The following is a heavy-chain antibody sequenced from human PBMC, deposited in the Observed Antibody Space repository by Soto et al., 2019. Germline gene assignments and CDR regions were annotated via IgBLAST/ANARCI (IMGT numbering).Heavy chain of an antibody. CDR3: IRGRKAGVQL. CDR2: ITWSGGTR. Sequence: EVQLVESGGGLVQPGRSLRLSCVASGFTFDDYAMHWVRQAPGKGLEWVSGITWSGGTRDYADSVKGRFTISRDNAKNSVYLQMDSLRVEDTALYYCIRGRKAGVQLWGRGTLVTASS. D-gene: IGHD3-10*01. J-gene: IGHJ1*01. V-gene: IGHV3-9*01. CDR1: GFTFDDYA.